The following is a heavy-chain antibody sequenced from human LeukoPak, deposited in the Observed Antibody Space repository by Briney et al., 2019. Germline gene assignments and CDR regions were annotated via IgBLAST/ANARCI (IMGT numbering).Heavy chain of an antibody. J-gene: IGHJ6*04. V-gene: IGHV3-33*06. Sequence: GGSLRLSXGASGFTFSHYGMHWVRQAPGKGLEWVAVVWDDGINKLYADSVKGRFTISRDNSKHTVSLHMNSLRAEDTAVYYCVKEPAPYSLGDAWGKGTTVTVSS. CDR1: GFTFSHYG. CDR2: VWDDGINK. CDR3: VKEPAPYSLGDA. D-gene: IGHD5-18*01.